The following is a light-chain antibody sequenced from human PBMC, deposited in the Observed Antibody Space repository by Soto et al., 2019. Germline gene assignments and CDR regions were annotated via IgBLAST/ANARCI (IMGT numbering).Light chain of an antibody. J-gene: IGLJ3*02. V-gene: IGLV1-40*01. CDR3: AAWDHSLQGWV. Sequence: QPVLTQPPSVSGALGQRVTVSCTGNRSNIGAGFDVHWYQHLPGTAPKLLVFGNDRRPSGVPDRFSGSKSGTSASLAITGLQAEDECDYYCAAWDHSLQGWVFGGGTQLTVL. CDR1: RSNIGAGFD. CDR2: GND.